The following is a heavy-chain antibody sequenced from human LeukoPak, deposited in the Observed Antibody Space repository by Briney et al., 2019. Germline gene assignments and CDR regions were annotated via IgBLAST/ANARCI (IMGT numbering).Heavy chain of an antibody. Sequence: GGSLRLSCAASGFTFSSYSMNWVREAPGKRLEWVSSISSSSSYIYYADSVKGRFTISRDNAKNSLYLQMNSLRAEDTAVYYCARVEGIQVWSFDYWGQGTLVTVSS. CDR1: GFTFSSYS. V-gene: IGHV3-21*01. J-gene: IGHJ4*02. CDR2: ISSSSSYI. CDR3: ARVEGIQVWSFDY. D-gene: IGHD5-18*01.